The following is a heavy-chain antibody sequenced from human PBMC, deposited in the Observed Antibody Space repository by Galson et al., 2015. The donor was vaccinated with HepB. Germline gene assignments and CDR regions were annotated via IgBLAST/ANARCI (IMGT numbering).Heavy chain of an antibody. J-gene: IGHJ4*02. Sequence: TLSLTCTVSGGPISGGGYYWAWIRQHPGRGLEWIGSINHSGSTHYSPSLRSRVTISVDTSENQFSLNLRSVTAADTAVYFCARDGGYCSGDSGTGYWGQGTRVTVSS. CDR1: GGPISGGGYY. CDR3: ARDGGYCSGDSGTGY. V-gene: IGHV4-31*03. CDR2: INHSGST. D-gene: IGHD2-15*01.